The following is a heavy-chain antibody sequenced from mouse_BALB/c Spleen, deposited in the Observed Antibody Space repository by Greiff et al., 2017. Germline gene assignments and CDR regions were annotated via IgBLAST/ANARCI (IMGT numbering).Heavy chain of an antibody. J-gene: IGHJ3*01. CDR3: ARGYGNYVSFAY. V-gene: IGHV1-69*02. D-gene: IGHD2-10*02. Sequence: VQLHQPGAELVKPGASVKLSCKASGYTFTSYWMHWVKQRPGQGLEWIGEIDPSDSYTNYNQKFKGKATLTVDKSSSTAYMQLSSLTSEDSAVYYCARGYGNYVSFAYWGQGTLVTVSA. CDR2: IDPSDSYT. CDR1: GYTFTSYW.